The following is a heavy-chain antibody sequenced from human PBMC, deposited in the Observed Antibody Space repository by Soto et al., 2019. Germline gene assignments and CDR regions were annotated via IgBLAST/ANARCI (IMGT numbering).Heavy chain of an antibody. V-gene: IGHV1-46*01. CDR3: ERDITSGYYPRGYYFDY. J-gene: IGHJ4*02. CDR1: GYTFTSYY. D-gene: IGHD3-22*01. Sequence: ASVKVSCKASGYTFTSYYMHWVRQAPGQGLEWMGIINPSGGSTSYAQKFQGRVTMTRDTSTSTVYMELSSLRSEDTAVYYCERDITSGYYPRGYYFDYWGQGTLVTVSS. CDR2: INPSGGST.